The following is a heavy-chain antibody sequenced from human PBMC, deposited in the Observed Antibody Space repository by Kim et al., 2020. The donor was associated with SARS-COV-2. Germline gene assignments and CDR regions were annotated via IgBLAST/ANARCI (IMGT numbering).Heavy chain of an antibody. CDR3: AAGTTIGVISRNY. V-gene: IGHV3-11*01. CDR2: IRTTDGPG. CDR1: GFTFSNYC. Sequence: GGSLRLSCTVSGFTFSNYCMSWIRQAPGKGLQWVAFIRTTDGPGKYIESVKGRFTIFRDNAVNSAYLEMTRLRDEYTAVYFYAAGTTIGVISRNYWGRGTLVSVSS. J-gene: IGHJ4*02. D-gene: IGHD3-10*01.